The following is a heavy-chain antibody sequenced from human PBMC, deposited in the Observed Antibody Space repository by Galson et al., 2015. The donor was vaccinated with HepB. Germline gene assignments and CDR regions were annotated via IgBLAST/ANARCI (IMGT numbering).Heavy chain of an antibody. CDR1: GFTFSDYY. D-gene: IGHD3-3*01. CDR2: ISSSGSTI. Sequence: SLRLSCAASGFTFSDYYMSWIRQAPGKGLEWVSYISSSGSTIYYADSVKGRFTISRDNAKNSLYLQMNSLRAEDTAVYYCARGRYYDFWSGSYYYYYMDVWGKGTTVTVSS. V-gene: IGHV3-11*01. J-gene: IGHJ6*03. CDR3: ARGRYYDFWSGSYYYYYMDV.